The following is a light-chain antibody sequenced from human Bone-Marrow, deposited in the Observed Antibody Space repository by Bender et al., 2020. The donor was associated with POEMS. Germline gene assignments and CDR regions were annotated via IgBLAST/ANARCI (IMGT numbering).Light chain of an antibody. CDR3: AVWDDSLNGWV. V-gene: IGLV1-44*01. Sequence: QSVLTQPPSASGTPGQRVTISCSGGSSNIGAHAVNWYQHLPGTAPKLLLYSSHRRPSEVPDRFSGSRSGTSASLAISGLQCEDEADYYCAVWDDSLNGWVFGGGTKLTVL. CDR1: SSNIGAHA. J-gene: IGLJ3*02. CDR2: SSH.